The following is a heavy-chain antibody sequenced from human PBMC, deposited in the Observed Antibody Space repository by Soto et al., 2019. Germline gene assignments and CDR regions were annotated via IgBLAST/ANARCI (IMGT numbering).Heavy chain of an antibody. CDR1: GGTFSSYA. Sequence: SVKVSCKASGGTFSSYAISWVRQAPGQGLEWMGGIIPIFGTANYAQKFQGRVTITADESTSTAYMELSSLRSEDTAVHYCARDQVVEIFGVVNNGFDPSGQGTLVTVSS. J-gene: IGHJ5*02. D-gene: IGHD3-3*01. CDR2: IIPIFGTA. CDR3: ARDQVVEIFGVVNNGFDP. V-gene: IGHV1-69*13.